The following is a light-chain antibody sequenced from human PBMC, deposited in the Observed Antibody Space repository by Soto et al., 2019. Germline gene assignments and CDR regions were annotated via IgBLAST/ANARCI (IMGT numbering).Light chain of an antibody. V-gene: IGKV3-11*01. Sequence: EIELTQSPATLSSSLGERATLSCRASQSISRYLGWYQQKPGQAPRLLIYGASNRDTGIPARFSGSGSGTDFTLTISSLEPEDFAVYFCQQRSSTPRTFGRGTKVEIK. CDR2: GAS. J-gene: IGKJ4*02. CDR3: QQRSSTPRT. CDR1: QSISRY.